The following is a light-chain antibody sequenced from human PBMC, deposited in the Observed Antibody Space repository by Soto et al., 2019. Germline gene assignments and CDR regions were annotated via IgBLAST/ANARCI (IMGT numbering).Light chain of an antibody. J-gene: IGKJ1*01. CDR3: MQGSHWPRT. CDR2: KVS. CDR1: RSLVYSYGNTY. V-gene: IGKV2-30*01. Sequence: DAALTQSPPSLPVALGQPASITCRSSRSLVYSYGNTYLNWFQQRPGQSPRRLIYKVSNRDSGVPERFSGSGSGTDFTLKISRVEAEDVGVYYCMQGSHWPRTFGQGTKVDIK.